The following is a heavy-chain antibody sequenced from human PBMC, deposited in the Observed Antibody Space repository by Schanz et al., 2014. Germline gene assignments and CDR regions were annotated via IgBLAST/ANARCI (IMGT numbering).Heavy chain of an antibody. Sequence: QVHLQESGPGLVKPSETLSLTCTVSGGSINDHYWSWIRQPPGKGLEWIGYTYHSGSTSYKPSLKSRVTISGDTSKNQVSLKLSSVTAADTAVYYCARAAGPVDYWGQGTLVTVSS. D-gene: IGHD6-13*01. CDR3: ARAAGPVDY. CDR2: TYHSGST. CDR1: GGSINDHY. J-gene: IGHJ4*02. V-gene: IGHV4-59*11.